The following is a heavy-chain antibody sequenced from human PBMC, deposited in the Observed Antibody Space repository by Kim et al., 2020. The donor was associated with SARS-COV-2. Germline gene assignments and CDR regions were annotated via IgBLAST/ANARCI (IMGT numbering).Heavy chain of an antibody. CDR2: IDHSGTT. D-gene: IGHD3-3*01. V-gene: IGHV4-59*12. CDR1: GASTSSYY. Sequence: SETLSLTCTVSGASTSSYYWTWIRQPPGKGLEWIGYIDHSGTTTYNTSLTSRVTISVDRSKNQFSLRLRSVTAADTAVYYCARRITTLDRRYSYHYMDV. J-gene: IGHJ6*03. CDR3: ARRITTLDRRYSYHYMDV.